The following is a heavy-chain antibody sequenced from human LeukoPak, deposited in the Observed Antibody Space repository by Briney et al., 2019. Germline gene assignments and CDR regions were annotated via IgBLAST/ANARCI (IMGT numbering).Heavy chain of an antibody. CDR3: ARQSRVSYSQDFDY. V-gene: IGHV4-34*01. CDR2: INQSGST. CDR1: GGSSSGYY. D-gene: IGHD5-12*01. J-gene: IGHJ4*02. Sequence: SETLSLTCAVYGGSSSGYYWSWIRQPPGKGLEWIGEINQSGSTNQNPSLKSRVTISIDTSKNQFSLKLSSVTAADTAMYYCARQSRVSYSQDFDYWGQGTLVTVSS.